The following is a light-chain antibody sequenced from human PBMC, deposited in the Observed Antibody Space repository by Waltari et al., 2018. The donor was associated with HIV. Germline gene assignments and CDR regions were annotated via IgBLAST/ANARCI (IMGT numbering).Light chain of an antibody. CDR3: QSYDSGVSGSV. CDR2: ANN. CDR1: SSNIVAGSD. J-gene: IGLJ2*01. Sequence: QSVLTQPPSVSGAPGQRVTISCTGSSSNIVAGSDVHWYQQLPGTAPKLLFYANNNRASGVPDRFSGSKFGPSASLAITGLQAEDEANYYCQSYDSGVSGSVFGGGTKLTVL. V-gene: IGLV1-40*01.